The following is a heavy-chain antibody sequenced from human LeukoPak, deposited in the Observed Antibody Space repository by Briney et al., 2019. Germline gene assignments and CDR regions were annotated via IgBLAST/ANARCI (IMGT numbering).Heavy chain of an antibody. Sequence: SETLSLTCAVYGRSFSGYYWSWIRQPPGKGLEWIGEINHSGSTNYNPSLKSRVTISVDTSKNQFSLKLSSVTAADTAVYYCARGDVLRLLYPSTRGNWFDPWGQGTLVTVSS. CDR3: ARGDVLRLLYPSTRGNWFDP. CDR2: INHSGST. J-gene: IGHJ5*02. CDR1: GRSFSGYY. D-gene: IGHD2/OR15-2a*01. V-gene: IGHV4-34*01.